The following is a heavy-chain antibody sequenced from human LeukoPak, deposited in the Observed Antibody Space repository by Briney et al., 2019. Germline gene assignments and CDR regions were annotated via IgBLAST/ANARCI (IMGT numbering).Heavy chain of an antibody. Sequence: GGSLRLSCAASGFNLIDYSMNWVRQAPGKGLEWISYIGISSGNTKYADSVKGRFTISRDKARNSLYLQMNSLRVEDTAMYYCARDHRYAFDNWGHGTMVTVSS. CDR3: ARDHRYAFDN. D-gene: IGHD5-12*01. J-gene: IGHJ4*01. CDR1: GFNLIDYS. CDR2: IGISSGNT. V-gene: IGHV3-48*01.